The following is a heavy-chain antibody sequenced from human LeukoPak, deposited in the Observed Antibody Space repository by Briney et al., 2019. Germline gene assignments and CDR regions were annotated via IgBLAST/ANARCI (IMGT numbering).Heavy chain of an antibody. J-gene: IGHJ4*02. V-gene: IGHV3-23*01. D-gene: IGHD3-3*01. Sequence: GRSLRLSCAASGFTFSSYAMHWVRQAPGKGLEWVSAISGSGGSTYYADSVKGRFTISRDNSKNTLYLQMNSLRAEDTAVYYCAKVGDHYDFWSGYPYYFDYWGQGTLVTVSS. CDR1: GFTFSSYA. CDR2: ISGSGGST. CDR3: AKVGDHYDFWSGYPYYFDY.